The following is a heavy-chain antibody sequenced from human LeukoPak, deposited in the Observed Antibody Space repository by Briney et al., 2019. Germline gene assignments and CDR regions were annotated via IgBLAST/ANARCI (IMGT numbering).Heavy chain of an antibody. J-gene: IGHJ4*02. V-gene: IGHV4-59*11. D-gene: IGHD5-18*01. CDR2: IYYSGST. Sequence: SETLSLTCTVSGGSISSHYWSWIRQPPGKGPEWIGYIYYSGSTNYNPSLKSRVTISVDTSKNQFSLKLSSVTAADTAVYYCARRKGYSYGFDYWGQGTLVTVSS. CDR3: ARRKGYSYGFDY. CDR1: GGSISSHY.